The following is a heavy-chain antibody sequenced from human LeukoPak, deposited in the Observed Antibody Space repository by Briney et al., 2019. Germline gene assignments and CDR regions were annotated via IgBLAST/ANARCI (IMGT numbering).Heavy chain of an antibody. CDR3: ARSDSSGYYNFDY. CDR2: INPNSGGT. V-gene: IGHV1-2*02. CDR1: GYTFTDYY. J-gene: IGHJ4*02. D-gene: IGHD3-22*01. Sequence: GAPVQVSCKASGYTFTDYYMHWVRQAPGQGLEWVGWINPNSGGTNSAQKFQGRVTMTRDTSISAAYMELSSLRSDDTAVYYCARSDSSGYYNFDYWGQGTLVTVSS.